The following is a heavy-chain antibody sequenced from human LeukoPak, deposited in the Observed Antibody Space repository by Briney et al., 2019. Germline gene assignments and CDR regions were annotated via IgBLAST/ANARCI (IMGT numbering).Heavy chain of an antibody. CDR2: MNPNSGNT. CDR1: GYTFTSYD. J-gene: IGHJ4*02. Sequence: ASVKVSCKASGYTFTSYDINWMRQATGQGLEWMGWMNPNSGNTGYALKFQGRVTMTRNTSISTAYMVLSSLRSEDTAVYYCARGAPGSYCSGGSCPYFDYWGQGALVTVSS. V-gene: IGHV1-8*01. D-gene: IGHD2-15*01. CDR3: ARGAPGSYCSGGSCPYFDY.